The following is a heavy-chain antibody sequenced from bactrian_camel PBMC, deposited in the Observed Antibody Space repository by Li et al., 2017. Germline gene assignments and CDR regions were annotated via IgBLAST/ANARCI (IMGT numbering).Heavy chain of an antibody. V-gene: IGHV3S55*01. CDR1: GNPYNSNC. CDR2: IRRDGDE. D-gene: IGHD1*01. J-gene: IGHJ4*01. Sequence: HVQLVESGGASVQAGKSLRLSCEITGNPYNSNCRAWFRQAPGKAREGIAGIRRDGDEYYADSVKGRFTISRDTASRTLYLQMSNLKPEDTALYYCASKVGMCGPNWSKLRLDSRGPGTQVTVS. CDR3: ASKVGMCGPNWSKLRLDS.